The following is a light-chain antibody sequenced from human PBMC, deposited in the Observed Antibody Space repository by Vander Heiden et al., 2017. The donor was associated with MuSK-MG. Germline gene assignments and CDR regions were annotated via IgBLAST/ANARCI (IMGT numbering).Light chain of an antibody. CDR1: QSVSSN. CDR2: GAS. CDR3: QQDNNWPRT. Sequence: EMVMTQSPATLSVSPGERATLSCRASQSVSSNLAWYQQKPGQAPRLLIYGASTRATGIPGRFSGSGSGTEFTLIISSLQSEDFAVYYCQQDNNWPRTFGQGTKVEIK. V-gene: IGKV3-15*01. J-gene: IGKJ1*01.